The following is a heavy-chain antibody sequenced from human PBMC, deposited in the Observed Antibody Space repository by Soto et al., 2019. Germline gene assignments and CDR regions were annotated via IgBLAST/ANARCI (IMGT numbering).Heavy chain of an antibody. CDR2: IRSKANSYAT. J-gene: IGHJ5*02. V-gene: IGHV3-73*01. CDR1: GFTFSSPA. D-gene: IGHD7-27*01. CDR3: ARNGGTFDP. Sequence: PGGSLRLSCAGSGFTFSSPAVSWVRQASGKGLGWVGSIRSKANSYATAYAASVKGRFTISRDDSKNTAYLQMNSLKAEDTAVYYCARNGGTFDPWGQGALVTVSS.